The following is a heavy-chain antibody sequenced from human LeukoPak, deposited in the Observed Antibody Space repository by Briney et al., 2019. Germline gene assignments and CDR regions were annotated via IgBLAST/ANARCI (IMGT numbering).Heavy chain of an antibody. D-gene: IGHD6-19*01. Sequence: GGSLTLSCAASGFTFSSYAMRWVRQAPGKGLEWGSAISGSGGSTYYADSVKGRFTISRDNSKNTLYLQMNSLRAEDTAVYYCAKDVQASSGWPIDYWGQGTLVTVSS. V-gene: IGHV3-23*01. J-gene: IGHJ4*02. CDR3: AKDVQASSGWPIDY. CDR2: ISGSGGST. CDR1: GFTFSSYA.